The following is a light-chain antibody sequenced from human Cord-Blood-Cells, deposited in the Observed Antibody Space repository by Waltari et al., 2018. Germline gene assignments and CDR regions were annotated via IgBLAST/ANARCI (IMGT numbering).Light chain of an antibody. CDR2: AAS. Sequence: DIQMTQSPSSISASVGERVTITSRASQSISSYLNWYQQKPGKAPKLLIYAASSLQSGVPSRFSGSGSGTDFTLTISSLQPEDFATYYCQQSYSTPCTFGPGTKVDIK. CDR3: QQSYSTPCT. CDR1: QSISSY. V-gene: IGKV1-39*01. J-gene: IGKJ3*01.